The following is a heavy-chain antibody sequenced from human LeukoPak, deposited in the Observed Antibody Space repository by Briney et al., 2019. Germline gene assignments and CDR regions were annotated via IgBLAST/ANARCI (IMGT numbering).Heavy chain of an antibody. CDR1: GGSISSYY. J-gene: IGHJ3*02. V-gene: IGHV4-59*01. D-gene: IGHD4-11*01. CDR3: ARDRYSNYAGAFDI. CDR2: IYYSGST. Sequence: SETLSLTCTVSGGSISSYYWSWIRQPPGKGLEWIGYIYYSGSTNYNPSLKSRVTISVDTSKNQFSLKLSSVTAADTAVYYCARDRYSNYAGAFDIWGQGTMVTVSS.